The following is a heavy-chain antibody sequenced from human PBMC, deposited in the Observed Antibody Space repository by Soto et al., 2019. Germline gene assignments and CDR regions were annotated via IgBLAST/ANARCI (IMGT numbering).Heavy chain of an antibody. Sequence: GGSLRLSCSASGFTFTSCGMHWVRQAPGQGLEWVALISYDGSHQYYADSVKGRFTISRDNSKNTLYLQMNSLRPEDTAVYFCAKGLNYYYYFYMDVWGEGTTVTVSS. V-gene: IGHV3-30*18. CDR1: GFTFTSCG. CDR2: ISYDGSHQ. J-gene: IGHJ6*03. CDR3: AKGLNYYYYFYMDV.